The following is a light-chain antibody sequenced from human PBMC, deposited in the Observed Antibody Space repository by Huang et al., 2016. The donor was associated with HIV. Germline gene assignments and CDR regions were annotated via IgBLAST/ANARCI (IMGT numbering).Light chain of an antibody. Sequence: DIQVTQSPSSLSASVGDRVTITCRASQSITSYLNYYLNWYQQKPGRAPKVLIYGASNLQSGVPSRFNGTGSGTDFALTISDLQREDFATYYCQQTFMTPPTFGGGTRVEI. V-gene: IGKV1-39*01. CDR1: QSITSYLNYY. CDR3: QQTFMTPPT. CDR2: GAS. J-gene: IGKJ4*02.